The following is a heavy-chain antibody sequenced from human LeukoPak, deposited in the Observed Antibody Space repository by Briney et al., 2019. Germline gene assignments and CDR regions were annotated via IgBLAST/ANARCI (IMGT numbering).Heavy chain of an antibody. Sequence: GSLRLSCTVSGFTFGDYAMNWVRQAPGKGLEWVGFIKSSRHGGTTEYAASVKGRFTISRDDSKSTAYLEMNSLKTEDTAVYYCTRDPGYTATWYYFDYWGQGTLVTVSS. CDR3: TRDPGYTATWYYFDY. CDR2: IKSSRHGGTT. V-gene: IGHV3-49*04. J-gene: IGHJ4*02. CDR1: GFTFGDYA. D-gene: IGHD6-13*01.